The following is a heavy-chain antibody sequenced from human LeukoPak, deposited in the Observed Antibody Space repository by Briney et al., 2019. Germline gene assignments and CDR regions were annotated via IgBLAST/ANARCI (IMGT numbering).Heavy chain of an antibody. CDR3: ARAYGSGSYYNGPYYYYYMDV. J-gene: IGHJ6*03. CDR2: IIPIFGTA. D-gene: IGHD3-10*01. Sequence: SVKVSCKASGGTFSSYAISWVRQAPGQGLEWMGRIIPIFGTANYAQKFQGRVTITADKSTSTAYMELSSLRSEDTAVYYCARAYGSGSYYNGPYYYYYMDVWGKGTTVTVFS. CDR1: GGTFSSYA. V-gene: IGHV1-69*06.